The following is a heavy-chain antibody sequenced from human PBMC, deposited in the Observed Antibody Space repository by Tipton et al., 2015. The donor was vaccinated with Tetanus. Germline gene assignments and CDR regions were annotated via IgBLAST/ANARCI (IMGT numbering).Heavy chain of an antibody. D-gene: IGHD3-3*01. CDR1: GGSVRGGDYY. CDR2: ISYSGST. J-gene: IGHJ4*02. CDR3: ARANYDFPKKGPFDS. V-gene: IGHV4-61*08. Sequence: TLSLTCTVSGGSVRGGDYYWNWIRQPPGKGLEWIGYISYSGSTNSNYSLKSRITISRDTSKNQFSLKLTSVTAADTAVYYCARANYDFPKKGPFDSWGQGTLVIVSS.